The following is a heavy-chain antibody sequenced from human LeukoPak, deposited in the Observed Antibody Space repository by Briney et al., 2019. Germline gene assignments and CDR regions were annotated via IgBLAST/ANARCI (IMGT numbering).Heavy chain of an antibody. CDR3: TRDSAQLLYAAFDI. CDR2: ISNSNRTI. V-gene: IGHV3-48*01. D-gene: IGHD2-2*01. CDR1: GFTFSSHS. J-gene: IGHJ3*02. Sequence: PGGSLRLSCAASGFTFSSHSMYWVRQAPGQGLVWVSYISNSNRTIYYADSVKGRFTISRDNAKNSLYLQMNSLRPEDTAVYYCTRDSAQLLYAAFDIWGQGTMVTVSP.